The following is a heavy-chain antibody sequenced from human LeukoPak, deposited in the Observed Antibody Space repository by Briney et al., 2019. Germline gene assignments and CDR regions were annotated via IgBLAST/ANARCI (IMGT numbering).Heavy chain of an antibody. CDR2: IYYSGRT. Sequence: ASETLSLTCTVSGASISNYYWSWIRQPPGKGLEWIGYIYYSGRTNYNPSLKSRVTISVDSSKNQFSLNLSSVTAADTAVYYCAREVGGVTDYWGQGTLVTVSS. CDR3: AREVGGVTDY. CDR1: GASISNYY. V-gene: IGHV4-59*01. J-gene: IGHJ4*02. D-gene: IGHD3-16*01.